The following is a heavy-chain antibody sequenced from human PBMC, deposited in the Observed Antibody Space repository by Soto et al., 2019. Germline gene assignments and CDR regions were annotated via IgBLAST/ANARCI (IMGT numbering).Heavy chain of an antibody. Sequence: QLQLVQSAAEVKKPGASVRVSCKASGYPFIKYGISWIQQAPEQGLEWMGWIKVDSGYTNYAQKFQGRVTMTTDTSSDTAFMELRSLRSDDTAVYYCATSYDSGFDPWGQGTLVSVSS. J-gene: IGHJ5*02. CDR1: GYPFIKYG. CDR2: IKVDSGYT. V-gene: IGHV1-18*04. CDR3: ATSYDSGFDP. D-gene: IGHD5-12*01.